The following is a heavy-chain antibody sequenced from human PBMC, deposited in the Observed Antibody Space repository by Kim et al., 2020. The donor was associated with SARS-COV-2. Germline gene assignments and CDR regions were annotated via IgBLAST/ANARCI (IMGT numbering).Heavy chain of an antibody. CDR1: GYTFTGYY. V-gene: IGHV1-2*06. J-gene: IGHJ6*02. CDR3: ARVMPYYYDSSDFYGMDV. Sequence: ASVKVSCKASGYTFTGYYMHWVRQAPGQGLEWMGRINPNSGGTNYAQKFQGRVTMTRDTSISTAYMELSRLRSDDTAVYYCARVMPYYYDSSDFYGMDVWGQGTTVTVSS. D-gene: IGHD3-22*01. CDR2: INPNSGGT.